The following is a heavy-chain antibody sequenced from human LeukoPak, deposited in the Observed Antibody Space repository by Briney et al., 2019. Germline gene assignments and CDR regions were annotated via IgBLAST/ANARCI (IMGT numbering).Heavy chain of an antibody. D-gene: IGHD3-22*01. Sequence: GGSLRLSCAASGFTFGSYDMSWVRQAPGKGLEWVSGISGSGGTTYYADSVKGRFTISRDNSKNTLYLQMNSLRAEDTAVYYCAKTRIGYDFDYWGQGALVTVSS. J-gene: IGHJ4*02. CDR3: AKTRIGYDFDY. CDR2: ISGSGGTT. V-gene: IGHV3-23*01. CDR1: GFTFGSYD.